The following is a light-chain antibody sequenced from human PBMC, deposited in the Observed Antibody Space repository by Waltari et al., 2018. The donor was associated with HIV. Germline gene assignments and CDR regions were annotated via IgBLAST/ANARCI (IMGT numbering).Light chain of an antibody. CDR2: AAF. Sequence: DIQMTQSPSSLSASVGDRVTITCRPSQRHNNFLAWFQQQPGKAPKSLIYAAFTLHRGVPSKFSGSGSGTDYTLTINNLQPEDSAMYYCQQYHSYPLTFGQGTRLEIQ. CDR1: QRHNNF. V-gene: IGKV1-16*02. J-gene: IGKJ5*01. CDR3: QQYHSYPLT.